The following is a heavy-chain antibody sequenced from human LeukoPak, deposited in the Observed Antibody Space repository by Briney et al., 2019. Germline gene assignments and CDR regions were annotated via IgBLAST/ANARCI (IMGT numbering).Heavy chain of an antibody. Sequence: ASVKVSCKASGYTFTSYYMHWVRQAPGQGFEWMAIINPSGGRISYAQKFQGRVTMTRDTSTSTVYMELSSLRSEDTAVYYCARDPRPSYDSSGYYYPGDYWGQGTLVTVSS. CDR2: INPSGGRI. J-gene: IGHJ4*02. D-gene: IGHD3-22*01. V-gene: IGHV1-46*01. CDR3: ARDPRPSYDSSGYYYPGDY. CDR1: GYTFTSYY.